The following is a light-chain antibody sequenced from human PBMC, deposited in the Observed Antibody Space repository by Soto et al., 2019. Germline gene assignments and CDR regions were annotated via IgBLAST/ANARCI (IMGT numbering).Light chain of an antibody. Sequence: QSVLTQPPSASGSPGQSVTISCTGTSSDVGEWNYVSWYQHHPGKAPKLMIYEVNKRPSGAPDRFSGSKSGNTASLTVSGLQAEDEADYYCSSYAGSNNYVFGGGTKVTVL. J-gene: IGLJ1*01. CDR2: EVN. CDR1: SSDVGEWNY. CDR3: SSYAGSNNYV. V-gene: IGLV2-8*01.